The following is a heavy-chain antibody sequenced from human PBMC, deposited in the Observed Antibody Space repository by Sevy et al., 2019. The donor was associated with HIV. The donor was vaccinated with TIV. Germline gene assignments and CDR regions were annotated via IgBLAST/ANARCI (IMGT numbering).Heavy chain of an antibody. CDR3: AKDIKGSTGGGGGMDV. D-gene: IGHD3-16*01. CDR2: ISWNSGSI. V-gene: IGHV3-9*01. Sequence: GGSLRLSCAASGFTFDDYAMHWVRQAPGKGLEWVSGISWNSGSIGYADSVKGRFTISRDNAKNSLYLQMNSLRAEDTAVYYCAKDIKGSTGGGGGMDVWGQGTTVTVSS. J-gene: IGHJ6*02. CDR1: GFTFDDYA.